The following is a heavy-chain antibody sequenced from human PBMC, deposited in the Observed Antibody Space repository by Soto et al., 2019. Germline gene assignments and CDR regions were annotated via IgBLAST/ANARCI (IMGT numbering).Heavy chain of an antibody. Sequence: EVQLLESGGGLVQPGGSQRLSCTASGFTFSSYALSWVRQAPGKGLEWVSSISGSGGSTYYADSVQGRVTISRDKSKNTLYLQMSSLRAEHTAVYYCAKESLKTPVTGPVDCWGQGTVVTVSS. CDR1: GFTFSSYA. V-gene: IGHV3-23*01. CDR2: ISGSGGST. CDR3: AKESLKTPVTGPVDC. J-gene: IGHJ4*02. D-gene: IGHD6-19*01.